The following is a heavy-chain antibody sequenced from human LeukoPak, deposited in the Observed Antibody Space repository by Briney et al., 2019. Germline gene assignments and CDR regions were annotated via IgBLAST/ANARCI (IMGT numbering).Heavy chain of an antibody. CDR2: INPSGGST. V-gene: IGHV1-46*01. CDR3: ATQSVTTFFDY. D-gene: IGHD4-17*01. CDR1: GCTFTSYY. Sequence: ASVKVSCKASGCTFTSYYMHWVRQAPGQGLEWMGIINPSGGSTSYAQKFQGRVTMTRDMSTSTVYMELSSLRSEDTAVYYCATQSVTTFFDYWGQGTLVTVSS. J-gene: IGHJ4*02.